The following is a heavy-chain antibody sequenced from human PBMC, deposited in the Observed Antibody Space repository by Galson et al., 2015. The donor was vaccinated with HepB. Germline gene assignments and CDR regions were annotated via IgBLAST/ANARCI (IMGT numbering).Heavy chain of an antibody. J-gene: IGHJ4*02. D-gene: IGHD1-14*01. CDR1: GIAFSRSD. CDR2: ISYDGGKK. Sequence: SLRLSCAASGIAFSRSDMHWVRQAPGRGLEWVAIISYDGGKKYYAKSVQGRFTISRDNSKSTLFLLMNNMRSEDTAMYYCTRAVREPDSGYFDSWGPGALVTVSS. CDR3: TRAVREPDSGYFDS. V-gene: IGHV3-30-3*01.